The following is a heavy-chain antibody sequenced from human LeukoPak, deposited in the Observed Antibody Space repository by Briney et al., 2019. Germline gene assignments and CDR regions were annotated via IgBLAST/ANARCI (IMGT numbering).Heavy chain of an antibody. J-gene: IGHJ6*03. Sequence: SETLSLTCVVYGGSFSGYYWTWIRQPPGKGLEWIGEIDHSGTTNYNPSLKSRVTMSVDTSKNQFSLMVSSVTAGDTAVYYCATGRNGVVPAPILGVGPWYNYHYMDVWGKGTTVTVSS. D-gene: IGHD2-2*02. CDR3: ATGRNGVVPAPILGVGPWYNYHYMDV. V-gene: IGHV4-34*01. CDR1: GGSFSGYY. CDR2: IDHSGTT.